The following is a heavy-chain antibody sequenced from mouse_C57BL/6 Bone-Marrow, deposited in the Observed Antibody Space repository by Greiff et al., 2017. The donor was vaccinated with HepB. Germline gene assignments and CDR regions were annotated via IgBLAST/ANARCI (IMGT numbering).Heavy chain of an antibody. CDR2: IYPGSGST. Sequence: QVQLQQPGAELVKPGASVKMSCKASGYTFTSYWITWVKQRPGQGLEWIGDIYPGSGSTNYNEKFKSKATLTVDTSSSTAYMQLCSLTSEDSAVYYCARFGSYYGGFAYWGPGTLVTVSA. CDR3: ARFGSYYGGFAY. J-gene: IGHJ3*01. D-gene: IGHD1-1*02. V-gene: IGHV1-55*01. CDR1: GYTFTSYW.